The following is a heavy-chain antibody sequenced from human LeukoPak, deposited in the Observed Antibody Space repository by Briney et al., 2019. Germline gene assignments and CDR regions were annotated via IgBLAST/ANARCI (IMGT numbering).Heavy chain of an antibody. D-gene: IGHD1-20*01. V-gene: IGHV1-2*02. CDR2: IDPNSGGT. J-gene: IGHJ5*02. CDR3: ARDLTGTTNH. Sequence: APVKVSCKASGYTFTGYYIHWVRQAPGQGLEWMGWIDPNSGGTNYAQKFQGRVTMTRDTSISTVYMELNKLRSDDTAVYFCARDLTGTTNHWGQGTLVAVSS. CDR1: GYTFTGYY.